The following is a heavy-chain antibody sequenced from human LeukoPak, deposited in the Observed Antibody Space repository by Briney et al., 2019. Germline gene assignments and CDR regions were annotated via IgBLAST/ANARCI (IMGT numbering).Heavy chain of an antibody. CDR3: ARDSVGYSNYEYMDV. J-gene: IGHJ6*03. D-gene: IGHD4-11*01. CDR2: IYYSGST. Sequence: SETLSLTCTVSGGSISSSSYYWGWIRQPPGKGLEWIGSIYYSGSTYYNPSLKSRVTISVDTSKNQFSLNLSSVTAADTAVYYCARDSVGYSNYEYMDVWGKGTTVTVSS. CDR1: GGSISSSSYY. V-gene: IGHV4-39*07.